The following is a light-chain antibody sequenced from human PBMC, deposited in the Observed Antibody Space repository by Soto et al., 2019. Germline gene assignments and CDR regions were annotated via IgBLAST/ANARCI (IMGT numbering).Light chain of an antibody. CDR3: HQYNDWPRS. CDR1: QSIATN. J-gene: IGKJ1*01. Sequence: EIVMTQSPATLSVSPGERATLSCRASQSIATNLAWYQQKPGQAPRLLVYGASTGATGISARFSGSGSGTEFTLTISSLQSEDFAVYYCHQYNDWPRSFGQGTKVEIK. V-gene: IGKV3-15*01. CDR2: GAS.